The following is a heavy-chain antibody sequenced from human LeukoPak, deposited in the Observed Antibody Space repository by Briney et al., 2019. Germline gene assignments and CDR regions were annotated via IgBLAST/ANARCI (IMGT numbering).Heavy chain of an antibody. CDR1: GGTFSSYA. D-gene: IGHD3-22*01. V-gene: IGHV1-69*04. CDR3: ARSYYDSSGYFDY. CDR2: IIPILGIA. Sequence: GASVKVSCKASGGTFSSYAISWVRQAPGQGLEWMGRIIPILGIANYAQKFQGRVTITADKSTSTAYMELSSLRSEDTAVYYCARSYYDSSGYFDYWGQGTLVTVSS. J-gene: IGHJ4*02.